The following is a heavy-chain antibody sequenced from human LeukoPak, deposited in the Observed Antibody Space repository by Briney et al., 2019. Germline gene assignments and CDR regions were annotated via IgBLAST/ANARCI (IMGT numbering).Heavy chain of an antibody. Sequence: GGSLRLSCAASGFTFSNYWMNWVRQAPGKGLEWVANIKEDGSDKYYVDSVKGRFSISKDNAKNSLYLQMNSLRAEDTAVYYCAKDALRYYDSSGLDYWGQGTLVTVSS. J-gene: IGHJ4*02. CDR1: GFTFSNYW. CDR2: IKEDGSDK. V-gene: IGHV3-7*01. CDR3: AKDALRYYDSSGLDY. D-gene: IGHD3-22*01.